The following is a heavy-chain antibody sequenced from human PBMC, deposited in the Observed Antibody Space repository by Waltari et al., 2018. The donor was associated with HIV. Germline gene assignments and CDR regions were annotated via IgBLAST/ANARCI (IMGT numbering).Heavy chain of an antibody. Sequence: EESGGGRVEPGGSLRLSCVASGFKFSQFSMNWVRQSPGRGLEWVASVERDNKESFYAESVKGRFTISRDNNEDSLFLHMDAIKVEDTATYFCVRDHPGYVPIDYWGQGTSVTV. CDR1: GFKFSQFS. CDR2: VERDNKES. D-gene: IGHD5-12*01. J-gene: IGHJ4*02. CDR3: VRDHPGYVPIDY. V-gene: IGHV3-21*04.